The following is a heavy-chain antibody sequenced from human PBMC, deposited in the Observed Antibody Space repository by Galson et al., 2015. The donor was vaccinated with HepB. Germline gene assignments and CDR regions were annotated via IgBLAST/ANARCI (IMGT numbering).Heavy chain of an antibody. V-gene: IGHV1-69*13. CDR1: GGTFSSYA. CDR2: IIPIFGTA. CDR3: ARGAYYYDSSGYSYPGYYYYYMDV. D-gene: IGHD3-22*01. J-gene: IGHJ6*03. Sequence: SVKVSCKASGGTFSSYAISWVRQAPGQGLEWMGGIIPIFGTANYAQKFQGRVTITADESTSTAYMELSSLRSEDTAVYYCARGAYYYDSSGYSYPGYYYYYMDVWGKGTTVTVSS.